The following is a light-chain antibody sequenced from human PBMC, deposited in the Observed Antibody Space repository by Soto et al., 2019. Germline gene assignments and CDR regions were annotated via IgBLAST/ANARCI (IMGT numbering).Light chain of an antibody. CDR3: QQRSNWPVN. Sequence: EIVMTPSLATLSVSPVEISTISFMASQSVSSNLAWYQQKPGQAPRLLIYGASTRATGIPARFSGSGSGTDFTLTISSLEPEDFAVYYCQQRSNWPVNCGQGKRRAIK. V-gene: IGKV3-15*01. CDR2: GAS. J-gene: IGKJ5*01. CDR1: QSVSSN.